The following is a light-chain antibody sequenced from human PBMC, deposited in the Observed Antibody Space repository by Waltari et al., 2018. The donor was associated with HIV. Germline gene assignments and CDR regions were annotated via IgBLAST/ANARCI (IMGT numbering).Light chain of an antibody. V-gene: IGLV2-8*01. Sequence: QSALTQPPSASGSPGQSVTLSCTGTNSDNGTYAYVSWYQQHPSKAPKLVISEVTKRPSGVSDRFSGSKSGNAAFLTVTGLQAEDEADYYCSSFANRDGFYVLFGGGTRLTVL. J-gene: IGLJ2*01. CDR3: SSFANRDGFYVL. CDR2: EVT. CDR1: NSDNGTYAY.